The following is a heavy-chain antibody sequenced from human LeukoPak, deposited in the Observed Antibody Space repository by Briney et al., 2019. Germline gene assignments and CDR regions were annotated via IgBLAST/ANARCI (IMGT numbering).Heavy chain of an antibody. J-gene: IGHJ4*02. CDR3: ARVADFWSGYYTGLGYFDY. D-gene: IGHD3-3*01. CDR1: GGTFSSYA. V-gene: IGHV1-69*05. Sequence: SVKVSCKASGGTFSSYAISWVRQAPGQGLEWMGGIIPIFGTANYAQKFQGRVTITTDESTSTAYMELSSLRSEDTAVYYCARVADFWSGYYTGLGYFDYWGQGTLVTVSS. CDR2: IIPIFGTA.